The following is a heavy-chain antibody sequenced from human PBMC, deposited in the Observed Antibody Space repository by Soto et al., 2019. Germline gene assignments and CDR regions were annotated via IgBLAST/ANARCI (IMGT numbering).Heavy chain of an antibody. CDR1: GCTFSSYA. CDR3: ARDRNIVATIYNYYGMDV. Sequence: SVKVSCKASGCTFSSYAISWVRQAPGQGLEWMGGITPIFGTANYAQKFQGRVTITADESTSTAYMELSSLRSEDTAVYYCARDRNIVATIYNYYGMDVWGQGTTVTVSS. J-gene: IGHJ6*02. D-gene: IGHD5-12*01. V-gene: IGHV1-69*13. CDR2: ITPIFGTA.